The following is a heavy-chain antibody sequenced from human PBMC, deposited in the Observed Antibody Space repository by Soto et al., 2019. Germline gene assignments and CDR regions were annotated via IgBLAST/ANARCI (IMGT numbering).Heavy chain of an antibody. D-gene: IGHD2-21*02. CDR1: GVSISDYY. CDR3: ASIPRRGYSYGIDY. V-gene: IGHV4-59*12. CDR2: IYYSGST. Sequence: SETLSLTCTVSGVSISDYYWSWIRQSPGKGLEWIGYIYYSGSTNYNPSLRSRLTMSVDTSKNQFSLKLTSVTAADTATYYCASIPRRGYSYGIDYWGQGTLVTVSS. J-gene: IGHJ4*02.